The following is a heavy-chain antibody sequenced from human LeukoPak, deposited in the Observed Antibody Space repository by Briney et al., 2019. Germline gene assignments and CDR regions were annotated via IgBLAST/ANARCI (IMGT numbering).Heavy chain of an antibody. CDR1: GFTFNSYA. Sequence: GGSLRLSCAASGFTFNSYAMSWVRQAPGKGLEWVSGISGSGGSTYYADSVKGRFTISRDNFKTAVYLQMNSLRAEDTAVYYCAKEPNYYVLGGFDYWGQGTLVTVSS. J-gene: IGHJ4*02. CDR2: ISGSGGST. V-gene: IGHV3-23*01. D-gene: IGHD3-10*02. CDR3: AKEPNYYVLGGFDY.